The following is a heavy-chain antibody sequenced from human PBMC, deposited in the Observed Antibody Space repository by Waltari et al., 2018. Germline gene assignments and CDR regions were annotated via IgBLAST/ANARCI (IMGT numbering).Heavy chain of an antibody. CDR1: GGSVSGSVSGYY. CDR3: ARRVPFDY. Sequence: QVQLQQWGAGLLKPSETLSRTCAVYGGSVSGSVSGYYWNWIRQSPGKGLEWIGEVTDSGSTDYNPSLKSRVTMSVQTSKNQISLKLTSVTAADTAVYYCARRVPFDYWGPGTVVTVSS. V-gene: IGHV4-34*01. CDR2: VTDSGST. J-gene: IGHJ4*02. D-gene: IGHD1-1*01.